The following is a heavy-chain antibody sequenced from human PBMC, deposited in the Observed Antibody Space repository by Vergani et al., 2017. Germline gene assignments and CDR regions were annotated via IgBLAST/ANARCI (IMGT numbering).Heavy chain of an antibody. D-gene: IGHD3-22*01. CDR1: GDAISRDTYS. Sequence: QLHLQESGPGLVKPSETLSLTCTLSGDAISRDTYSWNWVRQPPGKPLEWIGSVYYSGTTYYNPSLGGRVTMSIDKSKNYFFLTLSSVTAADTAMYYCARRSSSYYFDIWGQGVLITVSS. CDR3: ARRSSSYYFDI. CDR2: VYYSGTT. J-gene: IGHJ5*02. V-gene: IGHV4-61*05.